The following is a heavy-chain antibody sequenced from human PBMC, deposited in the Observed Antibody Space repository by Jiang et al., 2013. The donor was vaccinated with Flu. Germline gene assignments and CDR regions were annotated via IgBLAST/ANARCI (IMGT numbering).Heavy chain of an antibody. CDR1: GDSVSTNSAA. CDR3: ARDHGYSFDF. CDR2: AYYRSRWFN. V-gene: IGHV6-1*01. J-gene: IGHJ4*02. D-gene: IGHD3-22*01. Sequence: SQTLSLTCDISGDSVSTNSAAWNWIRQSPSRGLEWLGRAYYRSRWFNDYAVSVKSRITINPDTSKNQFSLQLNSVTPDDTAVYYCARDHGYSFDFWGQGTLVTVSS.